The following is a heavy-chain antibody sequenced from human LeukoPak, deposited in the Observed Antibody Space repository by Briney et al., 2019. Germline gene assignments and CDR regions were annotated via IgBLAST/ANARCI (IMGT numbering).Heavy chain of an antibody. CDR2: ISGVNT. D-gene: IGHD2-21*01. V-gene: IGHV3-23*01. Sequence: PGGSLRLSCAASGFTFSNYALTWVRQAPGKGLEWVSSISGVNTHYADSVKGRFSISRDNYKNTLYLQMSSLRAEDTAVYYCAREGVGYCGGDCYRFDYWGQGTLVTVSS. CDR3: AREGVGYCGGDCYRFDY. J-gene: IGHJ4*02. CDR1: GFTFSNYA.